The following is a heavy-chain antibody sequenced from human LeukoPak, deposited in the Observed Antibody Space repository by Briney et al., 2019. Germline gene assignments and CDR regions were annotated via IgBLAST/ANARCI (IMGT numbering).Heavy chain of an antibody. J-gene: IGHJ3*02. CDR3: ARDGSQGAFDI. CDR1: GFTFSSYG. CDR2: ISGSGGST. V-gene: IGHV3-23*01. Sequence: GGSLRLSCAASGFTFSSYGMSWVRQAPEKGLEWVSAISGSGGSTYYADSVKGRFTISRDNSKNTLYLQMNSLRAEDTAVYYCARDGSQGAFDIWGQGTMVTVSS.